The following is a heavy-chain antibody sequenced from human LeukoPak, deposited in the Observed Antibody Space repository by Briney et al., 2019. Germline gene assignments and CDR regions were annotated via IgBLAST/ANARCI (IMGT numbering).Heavy chain of an antibody. V-gene: IGHV3-21*04. D-gene: IGHD3-10*01. J-gene: IGHJ4*02. Sequence: GGSLRLSCAASGFTFSTYTMNWVRQAPGKGLGWVSDISSSGSYIDYADSVKGRFTISRDNSKNTLYLQMNSLRAEDTAVYYCATTTSYYYGSGSHHHDCWGQGTLVTVSS. CDR2: ISSSGSYI. CDR3: ATTTSYYYGSGSHHHDC. CDR1: GFTFSTYT.